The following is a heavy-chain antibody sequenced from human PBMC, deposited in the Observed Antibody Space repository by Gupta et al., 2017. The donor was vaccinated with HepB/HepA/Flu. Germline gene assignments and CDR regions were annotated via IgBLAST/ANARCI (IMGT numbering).Heavy chain of an antibody. J-gene: IGHJ4*02. D-gene: IGHD3-16*02. CDR1: GFTFSSYE. Sequence: EVQLVESGGGLVQPGGSLRLSCAASGFTFSSYEMNWVRQAPGKGLEWVSYISSSGSTIYYEDSGKGRVTISRDNAKNSLYLQMNSLRAEDTAVYYCARGDYVGGSYRHPSYFDYWGQGTLVTVSS. V-gene: IGHV3-48*03. CDR2: ISSSGSTI. CDR3: ARGDYVGGSYRHPSYFDY.